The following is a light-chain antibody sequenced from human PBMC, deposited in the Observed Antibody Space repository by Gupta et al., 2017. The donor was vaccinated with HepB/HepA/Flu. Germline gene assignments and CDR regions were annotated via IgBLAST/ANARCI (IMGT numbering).Light chain of an antibody. V-gene: IGKV3-15*01. Sequence: EIVMTQSPATLSVSPGERATLSCRASQSVSSNLAWYQQKPGQAPRLLIYGASTRATGFPARFSGSGSGTGFTLTISSLQSEDFAVYYCQQYNTWPGAFGPGTXVDIK. CDR1: QSVSSN. J-gene: IGKJ3*01. CDR3: QQYNTWPGA. CDR2: GAS.